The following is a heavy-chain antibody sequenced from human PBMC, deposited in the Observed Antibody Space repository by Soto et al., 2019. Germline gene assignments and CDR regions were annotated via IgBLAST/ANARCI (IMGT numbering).Heavy chain of an antibody. CDR3: ARPRCSGGSCHVIYFYYLDV. V-gene: IGHV3-11*01. D-gene: IGHD2-15*01. J-gene: IGHJ6*03. CDR2: ISSSGSTV. Sequence: QVQLVESGGGLVKPGGSLRLSCAASGFTFSDYYMSWIRQAPGKGLEWVSYISSSGSTVYYADSVKGRFTISRDNAKNSLYLQMNSLRAEDTAVYYCARPRCSGGSCHVIYFYYLDVWGKGTTVTVSS. CDR1: GFTFSDYY.